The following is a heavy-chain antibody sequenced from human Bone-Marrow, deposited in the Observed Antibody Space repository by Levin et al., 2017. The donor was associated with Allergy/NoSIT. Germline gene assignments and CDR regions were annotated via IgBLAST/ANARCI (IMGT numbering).Heavy chain of an antibody. CDR3: ARGADWNDEGYYFDY. D-gene: IGHD1-1*01. CDR1: GGSISRSPYY. V-gene: IGHV4-39*07. CDR2: MYYSGTT. Sequence: SQTLSLTCTVSGGSISRSPYYWGWIRQSPGKGLEWIGSMYYSGTTYHNPSLKSRASISFDVSMNQFSLKLSSVTAADTALYYCARGADWNDEGYYFDYWGQGTLVTVSS. J-gene: IGHJ4*02.